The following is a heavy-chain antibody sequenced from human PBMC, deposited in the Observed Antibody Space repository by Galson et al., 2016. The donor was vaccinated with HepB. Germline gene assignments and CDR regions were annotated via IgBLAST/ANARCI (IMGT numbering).Heavy chain of an antibody. CDR1: GFTFSNAW. V-gene: IGHV3-15*07. CDR3: VKGSGPRHFPHWFDP. Sequence: SLRLSCAASGFTFSNAWMNWVRQAPGKGLEWVGRIRMKADGVTTDLAAPVTGRFTISRDDSKNTLYLQMNSLRAEDTAVYYCVKGSGPRHFPHWFDPWGQGTLVTVSS. D-gene: IGHD3-10*01. J-gene: IGHJ5*02. CDR2: IRMKADGVTT.